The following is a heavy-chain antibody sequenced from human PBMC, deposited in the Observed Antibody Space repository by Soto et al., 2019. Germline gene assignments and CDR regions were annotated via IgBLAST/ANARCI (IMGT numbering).Heavy chain of an antibody. D-gene: IGHD4-4*01. CDR3: ARSRDGYSFYFYYGMDG. V-gene: IGHV3-30*03. J-gene: IGHJ6*02. CDR2: ILHDGSAE. CDR1: GFIFTSYG. Sequence: GGSLRLSCAASGFIFTSYGMHWVRQAPGKGLEWMALILHDGSAEYYADSVKGRFTISRGNSKNTLYLQMNSLTAEDTAVYYCARSRDGYSFYFYYGMDGWGQGTTVTVSS.